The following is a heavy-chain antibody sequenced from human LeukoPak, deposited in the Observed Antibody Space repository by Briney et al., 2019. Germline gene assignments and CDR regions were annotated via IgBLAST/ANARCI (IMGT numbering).Heavy chain of an antibody. Sequence: GGSLRLSCAASGFTVSSNYMSWVRQAPGKGLEWVSVIYSGGSTYYADSVKGRFTISRDNPKSTLYLQMNSLRAEDTAVYYCARGQQWLVSGDYWGQGTLVTVSS. J-gene: IGHJ4*02. D-gene: IGHD6-19*01. CDR2: IYSGGST. CDR1: GFTVSSNY. CDR3: ARGQQWLVSGDY. V-gene: IGHV3-53*01.